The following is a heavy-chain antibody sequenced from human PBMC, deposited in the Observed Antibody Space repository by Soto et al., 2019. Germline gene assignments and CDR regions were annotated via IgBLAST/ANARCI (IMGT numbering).Heavy chain of an antibody. CDR2: ISYDGSNK. CDR1: GFTLSSYA. CDR3: ARGPVEYYYDSSGYYYGLPAFDI. V-gene: IGHV3-30-3*01. D-gene: IGHD3-22*01. J-gene: IGHJ3*02. Sequence: VVSLTVSCAASGFTLSSYAMHWVRQAPGKGLEWVAVISYDGSNKYYADSVKGRFTISRDNSKNTLYLQMNSLRAEDTAVYYCARGPVEYYYDSSGYYYGLPAFDIWGQGTMVTVS.